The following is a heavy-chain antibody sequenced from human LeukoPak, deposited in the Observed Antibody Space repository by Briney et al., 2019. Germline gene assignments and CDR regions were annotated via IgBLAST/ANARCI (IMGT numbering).Heavy chain of an antibody. CDR2: IYYSGNT. D-gene: IGHD5-18*01. CDR3: ARVDTGRTGVDY. V-gene: IGHV4-31*03. Sequence: SETLSLTCTVSGGSISSGGYYWSWIRQHPGKGLEWIGYIYYSGNTYYNPSLRSRVTISLDTSKNQFSLKLSSVTAADTAVYYCARVDTGRTGVDYWGQGILVTVSS. J-gene: IGHJ4*02. CDR1: GGSISSGGYY.